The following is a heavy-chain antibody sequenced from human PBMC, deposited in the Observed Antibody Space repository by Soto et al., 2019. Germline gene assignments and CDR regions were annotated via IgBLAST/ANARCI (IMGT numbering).Heavy chain of an antibody. D-gene: IGHD3-3*01. CDR1: GFTYSSYA. CDR2: ISGSGGNT. Sequence: GGSLRLSCAASGFTYSSYAMSWVRQAPGKGLEWVSGISGSGGNTSYPASVKGRFTISRDSSQNTLYLQMNSLRAEDTAVYYCAKDRDFWAGHYKHPGFDCWGHGTLVTVSS. CDR3: AKDRDFWAGHYKHPGFDC. V-gene: IGHV3-23*01. J-gene: IGHJ4*01.